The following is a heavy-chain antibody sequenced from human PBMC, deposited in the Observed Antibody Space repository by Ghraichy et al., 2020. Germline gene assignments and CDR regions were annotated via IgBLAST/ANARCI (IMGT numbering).Heavy chain of an antibody. J-gene: IGHJ6*02. V-gene: IGHV3-7*01. Sequence: GESLNISCAASGFTFSDYWKTWVRQAPGKGLEWVANIRQDGNEIYYVDSVKGRFTISRDNAKNSLYLQMHSLRADDTAVYYCTRPRQPTYYYAMDVWGQGTTVTVSS. CDR1: GFTFSDYW. CDR2: IRQDGNEI. D-gene: IGHD1-1*01. CDR3: TRPRQPTYYYAMDV.